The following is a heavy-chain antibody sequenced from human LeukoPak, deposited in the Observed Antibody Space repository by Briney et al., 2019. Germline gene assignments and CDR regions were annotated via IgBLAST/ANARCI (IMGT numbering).Heavy chain of an antibody. Sequence: GGSLRLSCAASGFAFSNYGMNWVRQAPGKGLEWVSGITGSGGTTYYADSVKGRFIISRDNAMNSLYLQMNSLRAEDTALYYCAKDSGTYYYDSSGPFDIWGQGTMVTVSS. V-gene: IGHV3-23*01. CDR1: GFAFSNYG. D-gene: IGHD3-22*01. CDR3: AKDSGTYYYDSSGPFDI. CDR2: ITGSGGTT. J-gene: IGHJ3*02.